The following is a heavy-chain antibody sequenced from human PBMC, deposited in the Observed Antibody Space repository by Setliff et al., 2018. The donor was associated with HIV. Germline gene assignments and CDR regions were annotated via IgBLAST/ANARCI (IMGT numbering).Heavy chain of an antibody. CDR2: VNHSGST. CDR1: NASFSDYY. CDR3: AGGPGTTSIDY. D-gene: IGHD1-26*01. V-gene: IGHV4-34*01. Sequence: SETLSLTCAVYNASFSDYYRGWIRQAPGRGLEWIGEVNHSGSTNYISSLKNRVSMSINLSKNQFSLKLTSVTAADTAVYYCAGGPGTTSIDYWAQGTLVTVSS. J-gene: IGHJ4*02.